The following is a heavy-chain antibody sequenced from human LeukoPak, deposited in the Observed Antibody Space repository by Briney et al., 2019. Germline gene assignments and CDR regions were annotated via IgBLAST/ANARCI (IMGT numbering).Heavy chain of an antibody. CDR2: ISTSSSYI. CDR3: ARDRLERSYFDY. CDR1: GFTFSSYS. Sequence: PGGSQRLSCAASGFTFSSYSMNWVRQAPGKGLEWVSFISTSSSYIYYADSMKGRFTVSRDNARNSLYLQMNSLRAEDTAVYYCARDRLERSYFDYWGQGTLVTVSS. V-gene: IGHV3-21*01. D-gene: IGHD1-1*01. J-gene: IGHJ4*02.